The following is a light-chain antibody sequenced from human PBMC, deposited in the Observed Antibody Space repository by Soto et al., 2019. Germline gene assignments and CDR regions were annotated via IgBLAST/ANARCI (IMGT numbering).Light chain of an antibody. V-gene: IGKV3-20*01. CDR2: GAS. CDR1: QSVDSNY. J-gene: IGKJ5*01. Sequence: TQSAGAVSLSPGEEATLSCRASQSVDSNYLAWYQQKPGQTPRLIIYGASGRADGIPHRFSGSGFGTDFTLTISKVEPEDFAVYYCPPYATPRSVPSGQRTRLAIK. CDR3: PPYATPRSVP.